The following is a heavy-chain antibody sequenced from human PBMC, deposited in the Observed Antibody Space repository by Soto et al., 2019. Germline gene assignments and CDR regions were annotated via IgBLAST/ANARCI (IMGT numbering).Heavy chain of an antibody. D-gene: IGHD6-6*01. Sequence: GGSLRLSCAASGFTFSSYAMSWVRQAPGKGLEWVSAISGSGGSTYYADSVKGRFTISRDNSKNTLYLQMNSLRAEDTAVYYCAKVVRISSSSRGLDYWGQGTLVTVSS. V-gene: IGHV3-23*01. CDR3: AKVVRISSSSRGLDY. CDR2: ISGSGGST. CDR1: GFTFSSYA. J-gene: IGHJ4*02.